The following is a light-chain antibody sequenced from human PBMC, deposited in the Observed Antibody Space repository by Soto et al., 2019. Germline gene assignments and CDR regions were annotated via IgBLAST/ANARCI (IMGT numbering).Light chain of an antibody. J-gene: IGKJ1*01. CDR1: QSVSSY. CDR2: DAS. CDR3: QQYGSSGT. Sequence: ELVLTQSPATLSLSPGERATLSCRASQSVSSYLAWYQQKPGQAPSLLIYDASTRATGIPARFSGSGSGTEFTLTISRLEPEDSAVDYCQQYGSSGTFGQGTKVDIK. V-gene: IGKV3-20*01.